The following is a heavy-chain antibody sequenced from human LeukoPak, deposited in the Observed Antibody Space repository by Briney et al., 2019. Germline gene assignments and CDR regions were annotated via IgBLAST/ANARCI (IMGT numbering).Heavy chain of an antibody. Sequence: SETLSLTCTVSGGSISSSSYYWGWIRQPPGKGLEWIGSIYYSGSTYYNPSLKSRVTISVDTSKNQFSLKLSSVTAADTAVYYCARGSTRNYDFWSGYPTPNWFDPWGQGTLVTVSS. V-gene: IGHV4-39*07. J-gene: IGHJ5*02. CDR2: IYYSGST. CDR1: GGSISSSSYY. D-gene: IGHD3-3*01. CDR3: ARGSTRNYDFWSGYPTPNWFDP.